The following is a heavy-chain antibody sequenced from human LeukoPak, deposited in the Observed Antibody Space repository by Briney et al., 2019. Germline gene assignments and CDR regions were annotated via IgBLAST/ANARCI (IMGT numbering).Heavy chain of an antibody. CDR3: ASHTGKDYYYYMDV. CDR1: GGSISSYY. CDR2: IYYSGST. V-gene: IGHV4-59*01. Sequence: SETLSLTCTVSGGSISSYYWSWIRQPPGKGLEWIGYIYYSGSTNYNPSLKSRVTISVDTSKNQFSPKLSSVTAADTAVYYCASHTGKDYYYYMDVWGKGTTVTVSS. D-gene: IGHD3-10*01. J-gene: IGHJ6*03.